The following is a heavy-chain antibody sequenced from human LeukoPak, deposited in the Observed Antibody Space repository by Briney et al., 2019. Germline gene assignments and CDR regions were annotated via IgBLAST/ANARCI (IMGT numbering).Heavy chain of an antibody. J-gene: IGHJ3*02. V-gene: IGHV3-48*04. Sequence: GGSLRLSCAASGFTFSNYAMNWVRQAPGKGLEWVSYISSSSSSSSTIYYVDSVTGRFTISRDNAKNSLYLQMHRLRAEDTAVYYCAREPPAAIMGGAFDIWGQGTMVTVSS. D-gene: IGHD2-2*01. CDR1: GFTFSNYA. CDR3: AREPPAAIMGGAFDI. CDR2: ISSSSSSSSTI.